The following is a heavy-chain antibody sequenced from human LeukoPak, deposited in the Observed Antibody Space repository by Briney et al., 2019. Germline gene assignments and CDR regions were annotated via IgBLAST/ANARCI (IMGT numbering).Heavy chain of an antibody. CDR3: AREEWLVHFRFDP. J-gene: IGHJ5*02. CDR2: INHSGST. V-gene: IGHV4-34*01. CDR1: GGSFSGYY. Sequence: SETLSLTCAVYGGSFSGYYWSWIRQPPGKGLEWIGEINHSGSTNYNPSLKSRVTISVDRSKNQFSLKLSSVTAADTAVYYCAREEWLVHFRFDPWGQGTLVTVSS. D-gene: IGHD6-19*01.